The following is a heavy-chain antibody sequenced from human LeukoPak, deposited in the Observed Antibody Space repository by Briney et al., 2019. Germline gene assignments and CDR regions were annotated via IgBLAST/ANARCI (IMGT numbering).Heavy chain of an antibody. J-gene: IGHJ4*02. Sequence: PSETLSLTCVVSGASVSSSHWNWIRQLPGKGLEWIGCLSYTGKTDYNPSLTSRVTISLDTSKNQVSLKLRFVTAADTAVYYCSEGYFEPFADWGQGILVTVSS. CDR1: GASVSSSH. V-gene: IGHV4-59*02. CDR3: SEGYFEPFAD. D-gene: IGHD2/OR15-2a*01. CDR2: LSYTGKT.